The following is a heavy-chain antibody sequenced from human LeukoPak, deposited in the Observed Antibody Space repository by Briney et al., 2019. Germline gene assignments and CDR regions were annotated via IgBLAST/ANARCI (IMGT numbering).Heavy chain of an antibody. Sequence: GGSLRLSCATSGFTFSNYWMHWVRQAPGKGLEWVAIIWYDGSDKYFADSVKGRFTISRDNSKNTLYLQMDSLRAEDTAVYYCARDVTYGVDVWGQGTTVAVSS. D-gene: IGHD2-21*02. J-gene: IGHJ6*02. CDR3: ARDVTYGVDV. CDR2: IWYDGSDK. CDR1: GFTFSNYW. V-gene: IGHV3-33*08.